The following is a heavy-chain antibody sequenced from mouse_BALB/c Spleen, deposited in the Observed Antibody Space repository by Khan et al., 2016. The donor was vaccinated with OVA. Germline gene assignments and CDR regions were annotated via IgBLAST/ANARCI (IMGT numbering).Heavy chain of an antibody. Sequence: VQLKESGPSLVKPSQTLSLSCSVTGDSITSGFWNWIRKFPGNKFEYLGYITYSGNIYYNPSLKSRISITRDTSKSQYSLQLNSVTTEDTATYYCARSYGSCAMDYWGQGTSVTVSS. J-gene: IGHJ4*01. CDR3: ARSYGSCAMDY. CDR1: GDSITSGF. V-gene: IGHV3-8*02. D-gene: IGHD1-1*01. CDR2: ITYSGNI.